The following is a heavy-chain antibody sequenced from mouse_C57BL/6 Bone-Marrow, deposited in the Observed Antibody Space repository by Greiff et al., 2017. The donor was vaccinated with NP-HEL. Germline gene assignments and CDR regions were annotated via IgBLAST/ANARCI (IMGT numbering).Heavy chain of an antibody. J-gene: IGHJ1*03. Sequence: QVQLQQPGADLVKPGASVKLSCKASGYTFTSYWMHWVKQRPGRGLEWIGRIDPNSGGTKFNEKFKTKATLTVDKPSSTAYMQRSSLTSEDSAVYDCARYYYGSRGWYFDVWGTGTTVTVSS. CDR3: ARYYYGSRGWYFDV. CDR1: GYTFTSYW. V-gene: IGHV1-72*01. D-gene: IGHD1-1*01. CDR2: IDPNSGGT.